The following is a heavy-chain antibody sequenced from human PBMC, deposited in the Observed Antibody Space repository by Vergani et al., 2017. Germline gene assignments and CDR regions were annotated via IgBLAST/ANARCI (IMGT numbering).Heavy chain of an antibody. CDR2: IYASGNT. CDR1: GVSMQSVSYY. D-gene: IGHD2/OR15-2a*01. Sequence: QVQLHESGPGLVKPSETLSLICSVSGVSMQSVSYYWTWIRQPAGKGLEWIGRIYASGNTNYNPSLRSRVIMSVDTSKNQISLKLTSVTAADTAVYYCARVFSPSAFWYLDLWGRGTLVTVSS. V-gene: IGHV4-61*02. J-gene: IGHJ2*01. CDR3: ARVFSPSAFWYLDL.